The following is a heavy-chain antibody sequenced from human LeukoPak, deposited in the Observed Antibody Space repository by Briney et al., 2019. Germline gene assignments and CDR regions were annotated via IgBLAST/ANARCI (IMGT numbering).Heavy chain of an antibody. CDR3: ATVGIAAAGTGYHYYMDV. D-gene: IGHD6-13*01. V-gene: IGHV1-18*01. J-gene: IGHJ6*03. CDR1: GYTFTSYG. CDR2: ISAYNGNT. Sequence: ASVKVSCMASGYTFTSYGISWVRQAPGQGLEWIGWISAYNGNTNYAQKLQGRVTMTTDTSTSTAYMELRSLRSDDTAVYYCATVGIAAAGTGYHYYMDVWGKGTTVTVSS.